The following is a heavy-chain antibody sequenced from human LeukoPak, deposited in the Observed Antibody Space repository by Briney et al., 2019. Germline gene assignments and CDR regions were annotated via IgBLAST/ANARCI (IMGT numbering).Heavy chain of an antibody. CDR3: ARDESGSYTY. Sequence: SVNVSCKASGYTFTGYYIHWVRHAPGQGLEWMGWINPNSGGTNYAQKFQGRVTMTRDTSISTAYMELSRLRSDDTAVYYCARDESGSYTYWGQGTLVTVSS. V-gene: IGHV1-2*02. CDR2: INPNSGGT. J-gene: IGHJ4*02. D-gene: IGHD1-26*01. CDR1: GYTFTGYY.